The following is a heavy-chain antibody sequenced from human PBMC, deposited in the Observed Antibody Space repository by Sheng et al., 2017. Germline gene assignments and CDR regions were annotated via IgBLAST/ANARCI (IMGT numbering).Heavy chain of an antibody. J-gene: IGHJ4*02. Sequence: QVQLVQSGAEVKKPGSSVKVSCKASGGTFSSYTISWVRQAPGQGLEWMGRIIPILGIANYAQKFQGRVTITADKSTSTAYMELSSLRSEDTAVYYCARDMDSSSWYGNYWGQGTLVTVSS. CDR1: GGTFSSYT. CDR2: IIPILGIA. D-gene: IGHD6-13*01. CDR3: ARDMDSSSWYGNY. V-gene: IGHV1-69*08.